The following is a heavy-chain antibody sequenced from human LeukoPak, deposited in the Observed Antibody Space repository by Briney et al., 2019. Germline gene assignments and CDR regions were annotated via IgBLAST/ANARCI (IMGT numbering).Heavy chain of an antibody. CDR3: ARDRLRLGELSTLDY. Sequence: PGGSLRLSCAASGFTFSSYAMSWVRQAPGKGLEWVSAISGSGGSTYYADSVKGRFTISRDNSKNTLYLQMNSLRAEDTAVYYCARDRLRLGELSTLDYWGQGTLVTVSS. CDR1: GFTFSSYA. CDR2: ISGSGGST. J-gene: IGHJ4*02. V-gene: IGHV3-23*01. D-gene: IGHD3-16*02.